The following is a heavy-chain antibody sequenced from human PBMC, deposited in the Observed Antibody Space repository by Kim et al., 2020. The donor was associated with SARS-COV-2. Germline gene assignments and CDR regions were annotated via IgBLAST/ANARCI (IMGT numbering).Heavy chain of an antibody. J-gene: IGHJ3*02. Sequence: KGRFTISRDNAKNSLYLQMNSLRAEDTALYYCAKDRAPYYYDSSGYAFDIWGQGTMVTVSS. D-gene: IGHD3-22*01. V-gene: IGHV3-9*01. CDR3: AKDRAPYYYDSSGYAFDI.